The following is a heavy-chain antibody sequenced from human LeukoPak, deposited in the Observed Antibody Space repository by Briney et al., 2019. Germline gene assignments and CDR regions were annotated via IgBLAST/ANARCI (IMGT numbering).Heavy chain of an antibody. D-gene: IGHD3-10*02. CDR1: GFTFDNYA. J-gene: IGHJ3*02. V-gene: IGHV3-23*01. CDR3: AKCSAGYYNDAVDI. Sequence: GGSLRLSCAASGFTFDNYAMNWVRQAPGKGLEWVSYISGGGAKRHYSDSVKGRFTISRDNPKNTLYLQINNLRAEDTAMYYCAKCSAGYYNDAVDIWGRGTMVTVSS. CDR2: ISGGGAKR.